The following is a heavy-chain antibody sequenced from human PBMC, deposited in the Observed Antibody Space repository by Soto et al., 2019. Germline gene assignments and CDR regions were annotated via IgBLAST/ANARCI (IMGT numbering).Heavy chain of an antibody. CDR3: ARDFTDSSGPTLGMGV. J-gene: IGHJ6*02. Sequence: SETLSLTCTVSGGSISSGGYYWSWIRQHPGKGLEWIGYIYYSGSTYYNPSLRSRVTISVDTSKSQFSLKLSSVTAADTAVYYCARDFTDSSGPTLGMGVWGQGTTVSVSS. V-gene: IGHV4-31*03. CDR2: IYYSGST. CDR1: GGSISSGGYY. D-gene: IGHD6-19*01.